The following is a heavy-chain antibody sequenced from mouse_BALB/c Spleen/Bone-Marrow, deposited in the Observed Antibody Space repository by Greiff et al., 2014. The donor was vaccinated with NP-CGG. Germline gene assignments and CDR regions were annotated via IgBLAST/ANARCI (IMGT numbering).Heavy chain of an antibody. Sequence: EVQLVESGGDLVKPGGSLKLSCAASGFTFSSYGMSWGRQTPDKRLERVATISSGGSNTYYPDSVKGRFTTSRDNAKNTLYLQMSSLKSEDTAMYYCARHQRYYAMDYWGQGTSVTVSS. CDR1: GFTFSSYG. J-gene: IGHJ4*01. CDR2: ISSGGSNT. V-gene: IGHV5-6*01. CDR3: ARHQRYYAMDY.